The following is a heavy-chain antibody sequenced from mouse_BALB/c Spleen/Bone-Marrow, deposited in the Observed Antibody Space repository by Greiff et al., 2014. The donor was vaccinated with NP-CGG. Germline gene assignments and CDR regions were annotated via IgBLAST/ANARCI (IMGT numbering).Heavy chain of an antibody. V-gene: IGHV5-9-4*01. CDR1: GFTFSSYA. D-gene: IGHD2-1*01. J-gene: IGHJ1*01. CDR2: ISSGGSYT. CDR3: ARDNGTYGWYFDA. Sequence: EVKLMESGGGLVKPGGSLKLSCAASGFTFSSYAMSWVRQSPEKRLEWVAEISSGGSYTYYSDTMTGRFTISRDNVKNTLYLEMSSLRSEDTAMYHCARDNGTYGWYFDAWGAGTTVTVSS.